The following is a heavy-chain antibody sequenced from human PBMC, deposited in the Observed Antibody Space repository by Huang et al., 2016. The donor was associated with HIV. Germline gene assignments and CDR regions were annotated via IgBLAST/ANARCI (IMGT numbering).Heavy chain of an antibody. Sequence: LQLQESGPGLVKSSETLSLICTVSGGSISSSMYYWGWIRQPPGTGPEWIGSIYYSGNTYYNPPLKSRVTISVDTSKNQFSLKVNSVTAADTAVYYCARHGRVAGHYYNNMDVWGRGTTVTVSS. CDR2: IYYSGNT. J-gene: IGHJ6*02. CDR3: ARHGRVAGHYYNNMDV. D-gene: IGHD6-19*01. CDR1: GGSISSSMYY. V-gene: IGHV4-39*01.